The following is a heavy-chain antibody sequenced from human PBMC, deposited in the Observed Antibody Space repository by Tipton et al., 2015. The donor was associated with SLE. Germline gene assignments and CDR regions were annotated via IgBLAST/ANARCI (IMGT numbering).Heavy chain of an antibody. Sequence: LRLSCTVSGGSISSYYWSWIRQPPGKGLEWIGYIYYSGSTNYNPSLKSRVTISVDTSKNQFSLKLSSVTAADTAVYYCARHGRVVSHWYFELWGRGTLVTVSS. D-gene: IGHD2-15*01. CDR1: GGSISSYY. J-gene: IGHJ2*01. CDR3: ARHGRVVSHWYFEL. CDR2: IYYSGST. V-gene: IGHV4-59*08.